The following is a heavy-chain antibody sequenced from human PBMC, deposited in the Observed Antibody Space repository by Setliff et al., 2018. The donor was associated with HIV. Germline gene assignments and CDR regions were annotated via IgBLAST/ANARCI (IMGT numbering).Heavy chain of an antibody. CDR3: AKFYCPHGVCYGFDI. Sequence: SETLSLTCTVSGGSIRSYYWSWIRQPAGKGLEWIGRIYGSGSTNYNPSLESRVTMSVDTSKNQVSLKLNSVTAADAAVYYCAKFYCPHGVCYGFDIWGQGTMVTVSS. D-gene: IGHD2-8*01. V-gene: IGHV4-4*07. CDR1: GGSIRSYY. J-gene: IGHJ3*02. CDR2: IYGSGST.